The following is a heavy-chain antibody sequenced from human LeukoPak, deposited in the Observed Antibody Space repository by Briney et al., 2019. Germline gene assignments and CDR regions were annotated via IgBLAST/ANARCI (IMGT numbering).Heavy chain of an antibody. J-gene: IGHJ4*02. Sequence: GGSLRLSCAASGFTVSSNYMSWVRQAPGKGLEWVSVIYSGGSTYYADSAKGRFTISRDNSTNTLYLQMKSLGAEDTAVYYCARESGGSSLAFDYWGQGTLVTVSS. CDR3: ARESGGSSLAFDY. CDR2: IYSGGST. V-gene: IGHV3-66*02. CDR1: GFTVSSNY. D-gene: IGHD6-6*01.